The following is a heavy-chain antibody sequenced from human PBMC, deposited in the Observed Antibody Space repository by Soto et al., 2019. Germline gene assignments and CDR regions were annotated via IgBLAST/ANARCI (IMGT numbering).Heavy chain of an antibody. D-gene: IGHD2-8*01. CDR1: GFTFSSYA. CDR2: ISYDGSNK. J-gene: IGHJ4*02. V-gene: IGHV3-30-3*01. CDR3: ARTRSLVYALHFDY. Sequence: QVQLVESGGGVVQPGRSLRLSCAASGFTFSSYAMHWVRQAPGKGLEWVAVISYDGSNKYYADSVKGRFTISRDNSKNTLYLQMNSLRAEDTAVYYCARTRSLVYALHFDYWGQGTLVTVSS.